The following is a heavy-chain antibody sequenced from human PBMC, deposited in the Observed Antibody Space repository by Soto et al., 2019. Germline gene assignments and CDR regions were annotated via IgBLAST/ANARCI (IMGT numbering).Heavy chain of an antibody. CDR3: ARADYYDSSGYYDYYGRDV. J-gene: IGHJ6*02. CDR1: GGTFSSYT. Sequence: QVQLVHSGAEVKKPGSSVNVSCKASGGTFSSYTISWVRQAPGQGLEWMGRIIPILGIANYAQKFQGRVTITADKSTSTAYMELSSLRSEDTAVYYCARADYYDSSGYYDYYGRDVWGQGTTVTVSS. V-gene: IGHV1-69*02. CDR2: IIPILGIA. D-gene: IGHD3-22*01.